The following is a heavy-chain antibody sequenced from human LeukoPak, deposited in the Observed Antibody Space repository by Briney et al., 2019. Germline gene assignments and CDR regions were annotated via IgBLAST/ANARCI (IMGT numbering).Heavy chain of an antibody. V-gene: IGHV3-21*01. CDR1: GFTFSSYS. J-gene: IGHJ6*03. CDR2: ISSSSSYI. Sequence: GGSLRLSCAASGFTFSSYSMNWVRQAPGKGLKWVSSISSSSSYIYYADSVKGRFTISRDNAKNSLYLQMNSLRAEDTAVYYCARDQGYYYMDVWGKGTTVTVSS. CDR3: ARDQGYYYMDV.